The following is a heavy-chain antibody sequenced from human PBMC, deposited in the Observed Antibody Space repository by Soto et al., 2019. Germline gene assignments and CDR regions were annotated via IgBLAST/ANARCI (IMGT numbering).Heavy chain of an antibody. CDR1: GYTFSSFD. D-gene: IGHD3-3*01. CDR3: ARDLDYDFWSGYSPHDAFDI. CDR2: MNPYSGNT. J-gene: IGHJ3*02. V-gene: IGHV1-8*01. Sequence: GASVKVSCKASGYTFSSFDINWVRQATGQGLEWMGWMNPYSGNTSYAQKFQGRVTMTTDTSTSTAYMELRSLRSDDTAVYYCARDLDYDFWSGYSPHDAFDIWGQGTMVTVSS.